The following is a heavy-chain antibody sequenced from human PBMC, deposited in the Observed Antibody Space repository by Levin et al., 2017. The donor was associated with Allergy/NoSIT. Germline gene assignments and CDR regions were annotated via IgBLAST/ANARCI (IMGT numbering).Heavy chain of an antibody. V-gene: IGHV3-15*01. CDR3: TSQTYYYDSSSYYYVSDS. Sequence: GGSLRLSCAASGFTFSNAWMSWVRQAPGKGLEWVGRIKSKTDGGTTDYAAPVKGRFTISRDDAKNTLYLQMNSLKTEDTAVYYCTSQTYYYDSSSYYYVSDSWGQGTLVTVSS. J-gene: IGHJ4*02. D-gene: IGHD3-22*01. CDR2: IKSKTDGGTT. CDR1: GFTFSNAW.